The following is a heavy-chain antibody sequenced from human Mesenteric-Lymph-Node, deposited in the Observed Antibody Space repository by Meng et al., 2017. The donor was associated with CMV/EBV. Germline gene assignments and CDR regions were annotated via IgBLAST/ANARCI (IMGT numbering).Heavy chain of an antibody. CDR3: ARGNRVVTWFDP. D-gene: IGHD3-3*01. CDR1: GGSISSYY. J-gene: IGHJ5*02. CDR2: IYSSGST. Sequence: GSLRLSCTVSGGSISSYYWTWIRQPPGKGLEWIGYIYSSGSTNYNPSLKSRVTISLDTPKNQFSLKLSSVTAADTAVYYCARGNRVVTWFDPWGQGTLVTVS. V-gene: IGHV4-59*01.